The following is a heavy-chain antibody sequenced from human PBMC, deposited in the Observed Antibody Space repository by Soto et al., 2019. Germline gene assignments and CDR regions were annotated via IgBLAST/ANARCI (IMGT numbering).Heavy chain of an antibody. V-gene: IGHV6-1*01. D-gene: IGHD6-19*01. Sequence: SQTLSLTCAISGDSVSSNSAAWNWIRQSPSRGLEWLGRTYYRSKWYNDYAVSVKSRITINPDTSKNQFSLQLNSVTPEDTAVYYCARDRWVAVAGTDYYYYGMDVWGQGTTVTVS. CDR3: ARDRWVAVAGTDYYYYGMDV. J-gene: IGHJ6*02. CDR1: GDSVSSNSAA. CDR2: TYYRSKWYN.